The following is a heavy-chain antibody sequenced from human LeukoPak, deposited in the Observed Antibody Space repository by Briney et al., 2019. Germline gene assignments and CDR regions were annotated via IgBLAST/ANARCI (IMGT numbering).Heavy chain of an antibody. J-gene: IGHJ4*02. CDR1: GGSISSSSYY. D-gene: IGHD4-17*01. CDR3: AITTVTTYVVDY. CDR2: IYYSGST. V-gene: IGHV4-39*07. Sequence: PSETLSLTCTVSGGSISSSSYYWGWIRQPPGKGLEWIGSIYYSGSTYYNPSLKSRVTISVDTSKNQFSLKLSSVTAADTAVYCCAITTVTTYVVDYWGQGTLVTVSS.